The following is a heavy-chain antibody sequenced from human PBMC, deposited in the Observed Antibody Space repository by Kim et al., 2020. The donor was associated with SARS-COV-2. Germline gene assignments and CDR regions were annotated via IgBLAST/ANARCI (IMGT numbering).Heavy chain of an antibody. CDR3: ARDPSGTGESSDYYFDY. J-gene: IGHJ4*02. CDR2: IIPILGIA. V-gene: IGHV1-69*04. CDR1: GGTFSSYA. D-gene: IGHD7-27*01. Sequence: SVKVSCKASGGTFSSYAISWVRQAPGQGLEWMGRIIPILGIANYAQKFQGRVTITADKSTSTAYMELSSLRSEDTAVYYCARDPSGTGESSDYYFDYWGQGTLVTVSS.